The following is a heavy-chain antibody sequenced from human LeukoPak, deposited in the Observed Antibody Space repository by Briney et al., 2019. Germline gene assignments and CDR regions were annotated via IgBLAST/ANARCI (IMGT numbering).Heavy chain of an antibody. Sequence: PGRSLRLSCAASGFTFSSYAMHWVRQAPGKGLEWVAVISYGGSNKYYADSVKGRFTISRDNSKNTLYLQMNSLRAEDTAVYYCARDQRRILWFGELSAFGYWGQGTLVTVSS. CDR2: ISYGGSNK. CDR3: ARDQRRILWFGELSAFGY. V-gene: IGHV3-30*04. CDR1: GFTFSSYA. D-gene: IGHD3-10*01. J-gene: IGHJ4*02.